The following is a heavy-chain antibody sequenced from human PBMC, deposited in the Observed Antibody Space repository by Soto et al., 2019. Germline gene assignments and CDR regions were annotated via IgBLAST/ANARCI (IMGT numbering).Heavy chain of an antibody. CDR2: IYYSGST. J-gene: IGHJ5*02. CDR1: GRSISSGGYY. V-gene: IGHV4-31*02. D-gene: IGHD2-15*01. CDR3: ARAYCSGGSCYLHNWFDP. Sequence: PSETLSLTCTVAGRSISSGGYYWSWIRQHPGKGLEWIGYIYYSGSTYYNPSLKSRVTISVDTSKNQFSLKLSSVTAADTAVYYCARAYCSGGSCYLHNWFDPWGQGTQVTVSS.